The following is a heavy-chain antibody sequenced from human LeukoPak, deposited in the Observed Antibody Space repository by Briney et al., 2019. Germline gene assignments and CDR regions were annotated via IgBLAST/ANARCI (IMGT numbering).Heavy chain of an antibody. V-gene: IGHV4-34*01. D-gene: IGHD5/OR15-5a*01. CDR2: INHSGST. Sequence: SETLSLTCTVSGGSISSYYWSWIRQPPGKGLEWIGEINHSGSTNYNPSLKSRVTISVDTSKNQFSLKLSSVTAADAAVYYCARGLRARTSLRAYYFDYWGQGTLVTVSS. J-gene: IGHJ4*02. CDR1: GGSISSYY. CDR3: ARGLRARTSLRAYYFDY.